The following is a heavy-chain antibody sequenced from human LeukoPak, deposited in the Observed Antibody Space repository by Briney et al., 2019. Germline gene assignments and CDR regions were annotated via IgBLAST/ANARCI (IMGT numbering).Heavy chain of an antibody. J-gene: IGHJ4*02. V-gene: IGHV3-48*01. D-gene: IGHD1-20*01. CDR1: GFTFSSYA. Sequence: GRSLRLSCAASGFTFSSYAMSWARQAPGKGLEWVSYISSSSSTIYYADSVKGRFTISRDNAKNSLYLQMNSLRAEDTAVYYCARALTTRNYNWNQFDYWGQGTLVTVSS. CDR3: ARALTTRNYNWNQFDY. CDR2: ISSSSSTI.